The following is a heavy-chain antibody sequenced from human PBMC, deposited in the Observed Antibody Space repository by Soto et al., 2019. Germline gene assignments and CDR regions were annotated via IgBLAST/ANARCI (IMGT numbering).Heavy chain of an antibody. Sequence: SETLSLTCTVSGCSISSYYWSWIRQPAGKGQEWIRRIYTSGSTNYNPSLKSRVTMSVDTSKNQFSLKLSSVTSADTAVYYCARGGSGYSYYYGMDVWGQGTTVTVSS. CDR2: IYTSGST. J-gene: IGHJ6*02. CDR1: GCSISSYY. D-gene: IGHD3-3*01. CDR3: ARGGSGYSYYYGMDV. V-gene: IGHV4-4*07.